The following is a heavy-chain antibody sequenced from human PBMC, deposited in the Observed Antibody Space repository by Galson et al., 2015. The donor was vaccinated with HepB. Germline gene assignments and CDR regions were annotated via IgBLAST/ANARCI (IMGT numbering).Heavy chain of an antibody. CDR2: ISWDTNSI. Sequence: SLRLSCAASGFSLDDYAIHWVRQAPGKGLEWVSGISWDTNSIAYADSVKGRFTISRDNAKKSLYLQMNSLRPEDTALYYCAKGTSRWLEMQGDSFAIWGQGTMVTVSS. CDR3: AKGTSRWLEMQGDSFAI. J-gene: IGHJ3*02. D-gene: IGHD5-24*01. V-gene: IGHV3-9*01. CDR1: GFSLDDYA.